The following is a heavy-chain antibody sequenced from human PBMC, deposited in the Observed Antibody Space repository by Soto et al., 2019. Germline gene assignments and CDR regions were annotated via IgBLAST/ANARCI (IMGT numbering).Heavy chain of an antibody. Sequence: GASVKVSCKASGYSFTSYGISWVRHAPGQGLEWMGWINPNSGGTNYAQKFQGWVTMTRDTSISTAYMELSRLRSDDTAVYYCARGGYSGYEFDAFDIWGQGTMVTVSS. CDR3: ARGGYSGYEFDAFDI. V-gene: IGHV1-2*04. CDR1: GYSFTSYG. J-gene: IGHJ3*02. D-gene: IGHD5-12*01. CDR2: INPNSGGT.